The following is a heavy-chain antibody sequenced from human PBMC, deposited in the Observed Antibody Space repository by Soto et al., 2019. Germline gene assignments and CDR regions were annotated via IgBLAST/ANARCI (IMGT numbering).Heavy chain of an antibody. CDR1: GGSISSGGYY. V-gene: IGHV4-31*03. J-gene: IGHJ4*02. Sequence: SETLSLTCTVSGGSISSGGYYWSWIRQHPGKGLEWIGYIYYSGSTYYNPSLRSRVTISVDTSKNQFSLKLSSVTAADTAVYYCARGGGDQYFDYWGQGTLVTVSS. D-gene: IGHD3-10*01. CDR2: IYYSGST. CDR3: ARGGGDQYFDY.